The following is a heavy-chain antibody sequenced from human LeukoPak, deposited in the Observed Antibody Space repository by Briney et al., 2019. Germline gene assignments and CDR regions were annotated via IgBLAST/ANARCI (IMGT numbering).Heavy chain of an antibody. D-gene: IGHD6-13*01. Sequence: GWSLRLSCAASGFTFSSYSMNWVRQAPGKGREWVSSISSSSSYIYYADSVKGRFTISRDNAKNSLYLQMSRLRAEATAVYYWARVAAAGTRIFDYWGQGTLVTVSS. CDR3: ARVAAAGTRIFDY. CDR1: GFTFSSYS. CDR2: ISSSSSYI. V-gene: IGHV3-21*01. J-gene: IGHJ4*02.